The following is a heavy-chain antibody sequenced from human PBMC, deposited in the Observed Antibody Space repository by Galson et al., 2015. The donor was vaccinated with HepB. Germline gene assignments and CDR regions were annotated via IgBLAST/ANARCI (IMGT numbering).Heavy chain of an antibody. J-gene: IGHJ4*02. D-gene: IGHD2-15*01. V-gene: IGHV1-2*02. Sequence: KVSCKASGDTLTGYYMHWMRQDPGQGLEWIGGINPNSGRTKYVQKFQDRVTVTRVTPTKTVYMELTRLTSDDTAVYYCAAEHCSGASGDSCLKAFAYWGQGTLVTVSS. CDR1: GDTLTGYY. CDR3: AAEHCSGASGDSCLKAFAY. CDR2: INPNSGRT.